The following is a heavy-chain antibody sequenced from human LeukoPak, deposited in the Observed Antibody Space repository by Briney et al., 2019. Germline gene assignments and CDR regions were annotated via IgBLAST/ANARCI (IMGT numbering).Heavy chain of an antibody. J-gene: IGHJ4*02. V-gene: IGHV4-39*07. CDR1: GGSISSSSYY. CDR2: IYYSGST. D-gene: IGHD2-2*01. CDR3: ARESSTNQQNFDY. Sequence: PSETLSLTCTVSGGSISSSSYYWGWIRQPPGKGLEWIGSIYYSGSTYYNPSLKSRVTISVDTSKNQFSLKLSSVTAADTAVYYCARESSTNQQNFDYWGQGTLVTVSS.